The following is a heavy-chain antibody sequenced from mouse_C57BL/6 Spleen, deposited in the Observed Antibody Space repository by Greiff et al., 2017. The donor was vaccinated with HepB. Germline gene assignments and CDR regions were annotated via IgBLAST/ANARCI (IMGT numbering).Heavy chain of an antibody. V-gene: IGHV1-4*01. Sequence: VKLKQSGAELARPGASVKMSCKASGYTFTSYTMHWVKQRPGQGLEWIGYINPSRGYTKYNQKFKDKATLTADKSSSTAYMQLSSMTSEDSAVYYCARRYYGISSLAMDYWGQGTSVTVSS. CDR1: GYTFTSYT. J-gene: IGHJ4*01. CDR3: ARRYYGISSLAMDY. D-gene: IGHD1-1*01. CDR2: INPSRGYT.